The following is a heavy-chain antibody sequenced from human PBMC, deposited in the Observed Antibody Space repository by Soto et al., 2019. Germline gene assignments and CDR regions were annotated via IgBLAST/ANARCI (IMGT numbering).Heavy chain of an antibody. CDR2: INPNGGAT. Sequence: VKVSCKASGYRFITYYLHWVRQAPGQGLEWMGMINPNGGATTYAQKFQGRVTMTTDTSTSTVYMELSSLRFDDTAVYYCARGISGTYTALDFWGQGALVTVSS. V-gene: IGHV1-46*01. D-gene: IGHD1-26*01. CDR1: GYRFITYY. J-gene: IGHJ4*02. CDR3: ARGISGTYTALDF.